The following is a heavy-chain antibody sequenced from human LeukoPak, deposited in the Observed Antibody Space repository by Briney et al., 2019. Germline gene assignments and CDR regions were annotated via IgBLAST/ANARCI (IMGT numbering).Heavy chain of an antibody. CDR3: AKSGFYGYVWGSWVYLDY. D-gene: IGHD3-16*01. CDR2: ISGSADST. CDR1: GITFSSYA. J-gene: IGHJ4*02. Sequence: GGSLRLSCAASGITFSSYAMSWVRQAPGKGLEWVSTISGSADSTYYADSVKGQFTISRDNSKNTPYLQMNSLRLYNTAVYYRAKSGFYGYVWGSWVYLDYWGQGTLVSVSS. V-gene: IGHV3-23*01.